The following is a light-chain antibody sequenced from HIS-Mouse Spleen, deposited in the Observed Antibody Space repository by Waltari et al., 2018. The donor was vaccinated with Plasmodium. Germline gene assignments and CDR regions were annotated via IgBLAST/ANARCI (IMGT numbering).Light chain of an antibody. V-gene: IGLV3-10*01. Sequence: SYELTQPPSVSVSPGQTARITCSGDALPKKYAYWYQQKSGQAPVLVIYEDSKRASGNPDRFYGSSSGTMATLTISGAQVEDEADYYCYSTDSSGNHRVFGGGTKLTVL. CDR1: ALPKKY. CDR3: YSTDSSGNHRV. J-gene: IGLJ3*02. CDR2: EDS.